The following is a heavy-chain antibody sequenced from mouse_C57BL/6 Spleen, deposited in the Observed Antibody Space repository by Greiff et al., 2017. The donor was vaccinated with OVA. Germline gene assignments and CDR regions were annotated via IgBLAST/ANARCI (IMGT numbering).Heavy chain of an antibody. D-gene: IGHD6-2*01. J-gene: IGHJ4*01. V-gene: IGHV1-82*01. CDR2: IYPGDGDT. CDR1: GYAFSSSW. Sequence: VKVVESGPELVKPGASVKISCKASGYAFSSSWMNWVKQRPGKGLEWIGRIYPGDGDTNYNGKFKGKATLTAAKSSSTAYMQLSSLTSEDSAVYFCARYSLYAMDYWGQGTSVTVSS. CDR3: ARYSLYAMDY.